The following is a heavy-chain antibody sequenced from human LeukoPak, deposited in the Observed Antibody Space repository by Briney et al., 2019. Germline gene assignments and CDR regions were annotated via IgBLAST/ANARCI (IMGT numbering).Heavy chain of an antibody. Sequence: SETLSLTCTVSGGSISSYYWSWIRQPPGKGLEWIGYIYYSGSTNYNPSLKSRATISVDTSKNQFSLKLSSVTAADTAVYYCARGGGIYGSGSYFPQTRFDPWGQGTLVTVSS. CDR1: GGSISSYY. CDR2: IYYSGST. V-gene: IGHV4-59*01. J-gene: IGHJ5*02. D-gene: IGHD3-10*01. CDR3: ARGGGIYGSGSYFPQTRFDP.